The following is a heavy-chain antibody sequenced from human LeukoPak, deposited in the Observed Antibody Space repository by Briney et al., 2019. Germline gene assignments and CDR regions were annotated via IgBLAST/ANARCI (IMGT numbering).Heavy chain of an antibody. Sequence: QPGGSLRLSCAASGFTFSSYAMSWVRQAPGKGLEWVSAISGSGGSTYYADSVKGRFTICRDNSKNTLYLQMNSLRAEDTAVYYCAKDRKPGIAVPGYKYFDYWGQGTLVTVSS. V-gene: IGHV3-23*01. D-gene: IGHD6-19*01. CDR1: GFTFSSYA. CDR2: ISGSGGST. CDR3: AKDRKPGIAVPGYKYFDY. J-gene: IGHJ4*02.